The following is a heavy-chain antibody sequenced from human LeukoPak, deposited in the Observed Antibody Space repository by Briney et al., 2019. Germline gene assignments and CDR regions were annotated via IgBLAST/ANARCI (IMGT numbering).Heavy chain of an antibody. V-gene: IGHV3-15*01. CDR2: IKSKIHGGTT. Sequence: PGGSLRLSCAASGFTFTNAWMSWVRQAPGKGLEWVGRIKSKIHGGTTDYAAPVKGRFTISRDDSKNTLYLQMNSLKTEDTAVYYCTTGTGFVWGQGTLVTVSS. J-gene: IGHJ4*02. D-gene: IGHD3-9*01. CDR1: GFTFTNAW. CDR3: TTGTGFV.